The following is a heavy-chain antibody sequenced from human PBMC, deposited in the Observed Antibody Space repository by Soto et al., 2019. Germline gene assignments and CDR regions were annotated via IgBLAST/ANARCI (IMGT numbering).Heavy chain of an antibody. CDR2: IIPMFGTA. J-gene: IGHJ4*02. Sequence: QVQLVQSGAEVKKPESSVKVSCKSPGGPFSTYAISWVRQAPGQGLEWMGGIIPMFGTANYAQRFQDRVTITAYESTNTVYMELSSLRSEDTAVYFCASGIQLWLRRINNGYSGWGQGTLVTVSS. CDR1: GGPFSTYA. V-gene: IGHV1-69*12. D-gene: IGHD5-18*01. CDR3: ASGIQLWLRRINNGYSG.